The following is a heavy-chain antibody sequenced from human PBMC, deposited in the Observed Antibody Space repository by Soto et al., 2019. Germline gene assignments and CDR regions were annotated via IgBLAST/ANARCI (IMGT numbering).Heavy chain of an antibody. D-gene: IGHD6-6*01. Sequence: GGSLRLSCAASGFTFSSYAMHWVRQAPGKGLEWVAVISYDGSNKYYADSVKGRFTISRDNSKNTLYLQMNSLRAEDTAVYYCAREWFIAARPDREGLDYWGQGTLVTVSS. J-gene: IGHJ4*02. CDR2: ISYDGSNK. CDR1: GFTFSSYA. CDR3: AREWFIAARPDREGLDY. V-gene: IGHV3-30-3*01.